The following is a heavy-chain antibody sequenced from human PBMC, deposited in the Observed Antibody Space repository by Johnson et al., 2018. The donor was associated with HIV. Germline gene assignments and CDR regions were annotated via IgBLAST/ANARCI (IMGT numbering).Heavy chain of an antibody. CDR3: ARKVVVVAAAAGDAFDI. J-gene: IGHJ3*02. V-gene: IGHV3-74*02. CDR1: GFTFSSYW. Sequence: VQLVESGGGLVQPGGSLRLSCAASGFTFSSYWMHWVRQAPGKGLVWVSRINSDGSSTSYADSVKGRFTISRDNAKNTLYLQMNSLRAEDTAVYYCARKVVVVAAAAGDAFDILGQGTMVTVSS. D-gene: IGHD2-15*01. CDR2: INSDGSST.